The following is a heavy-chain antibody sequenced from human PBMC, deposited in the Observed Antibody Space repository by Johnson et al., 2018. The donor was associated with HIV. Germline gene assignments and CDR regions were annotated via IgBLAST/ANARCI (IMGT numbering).Heavy chain of an antibody. Sequence: QVQLVESGGGVVQPGGSLRLSCAASGFTFTTYGMHWVRQAPGKGLEWVAFIRYDGSNKYYVASVKGRFTISRDNSKNTLYLQMNSLRAEDTAVYYCARGPSGRWLRTDAMDIWGQGTRVTVSS. CDR3: ARGPSGRWLRTDAMDI. V-gene: IGHV3-30*02. D-gene: IGHD5-12*01. J-gene: IGHJ3*02. CDR1: GFTFTTYG. CDR2: IRYDGSNK.